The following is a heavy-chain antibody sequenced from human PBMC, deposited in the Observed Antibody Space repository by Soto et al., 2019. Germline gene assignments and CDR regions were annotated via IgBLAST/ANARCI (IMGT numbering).Heavy chain of an antibody. Sequence: GGSLRLSCAASGFTFSSYAMSWVRQAPGKGLEWVSAISGSGGSTYYADSVKGRFTISRDNSKNTLYLQMNSLRAEETAVYYCAKVPAAGTPASYYYYYMDVWGKGTTVTVSS. CDR2: ISGSGGST. J-gene: IGHJ6*03. V-gene: IGHV3-23*01. CDR3: AKVPAAGTPASYYYYYMDV. CDR1: GFTFSSYA. D-gene: IGHD1-26*01.